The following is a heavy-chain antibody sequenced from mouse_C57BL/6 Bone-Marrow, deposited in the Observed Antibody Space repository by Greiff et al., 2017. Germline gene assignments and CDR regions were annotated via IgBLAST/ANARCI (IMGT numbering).Heavy chain of an antibody. Sequence: VQLQQPGAELVKPGASVKLSCKASGYTFTSSWMHWVKQRPGRGLEWIGRIDPNSGGTKYNEKFKSKATLPVDKPSSPAYMRLSNLTSEDSAVYYCARSPRNYVWYFDVWGTGTTVTVSS. CDR3: ARSPRNYVWYFDV. D-gene: IGHD2-1*01. V-gene: IGHV1-72*01. CDR2: IDPNSGGT. CDR1: GYTFTSSW. J-gene: IGHJ1*03.